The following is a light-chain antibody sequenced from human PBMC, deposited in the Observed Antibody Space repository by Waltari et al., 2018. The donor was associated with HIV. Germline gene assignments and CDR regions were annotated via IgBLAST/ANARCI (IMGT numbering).Light chain of an antibody. Sequence: DVKLTQSPSSLSASVGDRVTFTCRASQSIGDSLNWFQVKPNKAPKLLIYGASSLQTGVPTRFRGRRSGTDFTLIIVNLQPEDFATYYCQQTYNLPLTFGGGTNV. CDR3: QQTYNLPLT. V-gene: IGKV1-39*01. J-gene: IGKJ4*01. CDR2: GAS. CDR1: QSIGDS.